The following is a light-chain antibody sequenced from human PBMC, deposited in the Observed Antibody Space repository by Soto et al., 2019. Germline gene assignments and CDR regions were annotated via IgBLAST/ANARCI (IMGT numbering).Light chain of an antibody. CDR1: QGISSY. Sequence: IQLTQSPSSLSASVGDRVTITCRASQGISSYLAWYQQKPGKAPKLLIYAASTLQSGVPSRFSGSGSGTDFPLTLSSLQPEDFANYYCQQLDNYPRTFGPGTKVDIK. V-gene: IGKV1-9*01. CDR3: QQLDNYPRT. CDR2: AAS. J-gene: IGKJ3*01.